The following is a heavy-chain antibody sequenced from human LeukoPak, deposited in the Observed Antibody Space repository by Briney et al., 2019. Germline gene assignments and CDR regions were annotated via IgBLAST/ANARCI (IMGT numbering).Heavy chain of an antibody. V-gene: IGHV5-51*01. CDR3: ARGPGIAAAAFDY. CDR1: GYSFTNYW. D-gene: IGHD6-13*01. CDR2: IYPGDSDT. Sequence: GESLKISCKGSGYSFTNYWIGWVRPLPGKGLEWMGIIYPGDSDTRYSPSFQGQVTISADKSISTAYLQWSSLKASDTAMYYCARGPGIAAAAFDYWGQGTLVTVSS. J-gene: IGHJ4*02.